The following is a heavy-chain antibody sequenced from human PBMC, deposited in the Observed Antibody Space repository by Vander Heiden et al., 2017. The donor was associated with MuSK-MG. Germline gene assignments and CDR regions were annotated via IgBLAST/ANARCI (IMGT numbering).Heavy chain of an antibody. V-gene: IGHV4-59*08. CDR3: ARGDYGDYGY. Sequence: QVQLQESGPGLVKPSETLSLTCTVSGGSISSYYWSWIRQPPGKGLEWIGYIYYSGSTNDNPSLKSRVTISVDTSKNQFSLKMRSVTAADTAVYDCARGDYGDYGYWGQGTLVTVSS. CDR1: GGSISSYY. J-gene: IGHJ4*02. D-gene: IGHD4-17*01. CDR2: IYYSGST.